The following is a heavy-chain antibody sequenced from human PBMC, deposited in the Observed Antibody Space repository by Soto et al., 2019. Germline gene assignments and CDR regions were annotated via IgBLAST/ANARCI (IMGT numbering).Heavy chain of an antibody. D-gene: IGHD3-22*01. J-gene: IGHJ4*02. CDR1: GFTFIDYE. CDR3: ARSSGDYRPFDF. V-gene: IGHV3-48*03. CDR2: INKRSTAT. Sequence: PGGSLRLSCGASGFTFIDYEMNWVRQAPGKGLEWVSHINKRSTATYYADSVKGRFTISRDNARSSLYMQMNSLRPEDTAIYYCARSSGDYRPFDFWGQGILVSVSS.